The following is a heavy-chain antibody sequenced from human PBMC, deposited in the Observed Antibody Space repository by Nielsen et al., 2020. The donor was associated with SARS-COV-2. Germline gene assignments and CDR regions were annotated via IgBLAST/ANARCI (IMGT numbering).Heavy chain of an antibody. Sequence: GGSLRLSCVASGFIFTNCGMHWVRQAPGKGLEWVAVIWYDGSDKYYADSVKGRFTISRDNSKNTLYLQMNSLRAEDTAVYYCAKDRRGSYYGPFDYWGQGTLVTVSS. CDR1: GFIFTNCG. CDR2: IWYDGSDK. D-gene: IGHD1-26*01. CDR3: AKDRRGSYYGPFDY. V-gene: IGHV3-30*02. J-gene: IGHJ4*02.